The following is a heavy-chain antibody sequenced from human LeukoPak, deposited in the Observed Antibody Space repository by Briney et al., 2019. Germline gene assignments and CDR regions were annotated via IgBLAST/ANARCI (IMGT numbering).Heavy chain of an antibody. CDR1: GFSFSDHW. D-gene: IGHD3/OR15-3a*01. Sequence: PGGSLRLSCVASGFSFSDHWMHWVRQVPGKGLEWVSRIHGDGTSSFYADSVKGRFTISRDNATDTLYLQMNSLSAEDTAVYYCARERMISGYPLAWRAFDMWGHGTMVTVSP. CDR3: ARERMISGYPLAWRAFDM. V-gene: IGHV3-74*01. J-gene: IGHJ3*02. CDR2: IHGDGTSS.